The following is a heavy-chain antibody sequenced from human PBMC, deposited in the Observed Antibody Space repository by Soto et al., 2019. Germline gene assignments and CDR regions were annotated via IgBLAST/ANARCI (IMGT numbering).Heavy chain of an antibody. V-gene: IGHV3-33*01. CDR3: ARGLYSSGWSPDNWFDP. J-gene: IGHJ5*02. CDR1: GFTFSSYG. D-gene: IGHD6-19*01. CDR2: IWYDGSNK. Sequence: GGSLRLSCAASGFTFSSYGMHGVRQAPGKGLEWVAVIWYDGSNKYYADSVKGRFTISRDNSKNTLYLQMNSLRAEDTAVYYCARGLYSSGWSPDNWFDPWGQGTLVTVSS.